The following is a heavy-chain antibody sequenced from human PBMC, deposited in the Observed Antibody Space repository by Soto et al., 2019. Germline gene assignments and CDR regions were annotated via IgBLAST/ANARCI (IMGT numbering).Heavy chain of an antibody. Sequence: ASVKVSCKASGYTFTGYYMHWVRQAPGQGLEWMGWINPNSGGTNYAQKFQGRVTMTRDTSISTAYMELSRLRSDDTAVYYCASRPFPAKYSSSWSFGLDVCRQGTTVTVS. CDR1: GYTFTGYY. CDR2: INPNSGGT. J-gene: IGHJ6*02. CDR3: ASRPFPAKYSSSWSFGLDV. V-gene: IGHV1-2*02. D-gene: IGHD6-13*01.